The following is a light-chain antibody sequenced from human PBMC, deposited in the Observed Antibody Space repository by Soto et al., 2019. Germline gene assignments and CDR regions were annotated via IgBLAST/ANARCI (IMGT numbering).Light chain of an antibody. CDR1: QSVSSN. J-gene: IGKJ1*01. V-gene: IGKV3-15*01. Sequence: EIVMTQSPAILSVSPGERATISYRASQSVSSNLAWYQQKPGQAPRLIIYGASTRATGIPARFSGSGSGTELTLTISSLQSEDFAVYYCQQYNNWPRTFGQGTKVEIK. CDR2: GAS. CDR3: QQYNNWPRT.